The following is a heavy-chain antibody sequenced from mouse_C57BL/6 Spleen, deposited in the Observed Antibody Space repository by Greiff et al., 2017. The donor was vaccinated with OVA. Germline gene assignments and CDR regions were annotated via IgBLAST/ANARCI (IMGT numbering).Heavy chain of an antibody. CDR3: AKNHDYAVAY. CDR2: IWRGGST. CDR1: GFSLTSYG. J-gene: IGHJ3*01. Sequence: QVQLQQSGPGLVQPSQSLSITCTVSGFSLTSYGVHWVRQSPGKGLEWLGGIWRGGSTDYNAAFMSRLSLTKDNSKSQVFFNMNSLQADDTAIYCCAKNHDYAVAYWGQGTLVTVSA. V-gene: IGHV2-5*01. D-gene: IGHD2-4*01.